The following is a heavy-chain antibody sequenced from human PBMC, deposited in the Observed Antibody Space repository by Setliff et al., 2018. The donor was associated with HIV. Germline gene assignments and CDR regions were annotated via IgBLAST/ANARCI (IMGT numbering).Heavy chain of an antibody. J-gene: IGHJ4*02. Sequence: GESLKISCAASGFTFSSYEMIWVRQAPGKGLEWVSYISGGGNPIYYADSVKGRFTISRDNAKNSLYLQMNSLRAEDTAVYFCARERRGFDYWGQGTLVTVSS. V-gene: IGHV3-48*03. CDR1: GFTFSSYE. CDR3: ARERRGFDY. CDR2: ISGGGNPI.